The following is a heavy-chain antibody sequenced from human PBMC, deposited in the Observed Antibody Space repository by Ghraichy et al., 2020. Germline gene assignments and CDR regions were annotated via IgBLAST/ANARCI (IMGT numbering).Heavy chain of an antibody. J-gene: IGHJ4*02. CDR1: GFTFTTNA. Sequence: GGSLRLSCAASGFTFTTNAMTWVRQAPGKGLEWVSTIGRSGGDTYYTDSVKGRFTISRDTSMNTLFLQMNSLGADDTAVYYCAKYRRIGNSYFDSWGQGALVAVSS. D-gene: IGHD4-23*01. V-gene: IGHV3-23*01. CDR3: AKYRRIGNSYFDS. CDR2: IGRSGGDT.